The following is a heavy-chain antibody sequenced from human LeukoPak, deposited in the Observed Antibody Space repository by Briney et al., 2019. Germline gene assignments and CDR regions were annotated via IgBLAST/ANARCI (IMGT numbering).Heavy chain of an antibody. CDR3: ASQLGSVVTAMLGY. J-gene: IGHJ4*02. CDR2: ISSSGSTI. CDR1: GFTFSDYY. Sequence: PGGSLRLSCAASGFTFSDYYMSWIRQAPGKGLEWVSYISSSGSTIYYADSVKGRFTISRDNAKNSLYLQMNSLRAEDTAVYYCASQLGSVVTAMLGYWGQGTLVTVSS. D-gene: IGHD2-21*02. V-gene: IGHV3-11*04.